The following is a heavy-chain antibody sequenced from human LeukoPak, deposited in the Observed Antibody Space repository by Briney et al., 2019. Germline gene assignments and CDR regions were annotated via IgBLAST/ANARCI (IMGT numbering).Heavy chain of an antibody. V-gene: IGHV4-4*07. Sequence: PSETLSLTCTVSGGSISNSFWSWVRQPAGRGLEWIGRIFSSGTTNYNPSLKSRVTISVDTSKNQFSLKLSSVTAADAAVYYCARGGVNYKIAGPWGQGALVTVSS. J-gene: IGHJ5*02. CDR1: GGSISNSF. D-gene: IGHD3-10*01. CDR2: IFSSGTT. CDR3: ARGGVNYKIAGP.